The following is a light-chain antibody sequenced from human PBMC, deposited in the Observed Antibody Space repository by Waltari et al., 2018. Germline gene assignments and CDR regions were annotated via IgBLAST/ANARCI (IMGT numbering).Light chain of an antibody. V-gene: IGKV2-30*01. J-gene: IGKJ1*01. CDR2: QVA. Sequence: VVLTQSPVSLAVTLGQPASISCRRSDSLLVTDGHMFLNWLHQRPGQPPRRLTYQVADRDSGVPDRFAGRGSGTDFTLKISRVEAEDAGVYYGMLGTRPWTFGPGTKVDI. CDR3: MLGTRPWT. CDR1: DSLLVTDGHMF.